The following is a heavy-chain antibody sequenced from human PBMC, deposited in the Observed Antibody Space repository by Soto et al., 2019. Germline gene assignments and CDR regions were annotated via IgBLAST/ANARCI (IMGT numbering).Heavy chain of an antibody. D-gene: IGHD4-17*01. J-gene: IGHJ4*02. Sequence: PSETLSLTCNVSGGSVSDYYRSWIRQAPGKGLEWIGYIHERGVTNYNPSLKSRVTMSVDTSKNQFPLTLRSVHTADTAIYFCARDPAGDYGHWGRGTLVTVSS. CDR3: ARDPAGDYGH. CDR1: GGSVSDYY. V-gene: IGHV4-59*02. CDR2: IHERGVT.